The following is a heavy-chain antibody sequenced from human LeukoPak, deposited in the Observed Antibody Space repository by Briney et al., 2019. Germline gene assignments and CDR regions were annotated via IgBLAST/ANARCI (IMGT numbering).Heavy chain of an antibody. V-gene: IGHV4-39*01. CDR3: ARCSEYTYGSRYYYYMDV. Sequence: PSETLSLTCTVSGGSISSSSYYWVWIRQPPGKGLEWIGTIYYSGSTYYNPSLKSRVTISVDTSKKQFSLKLSSVTAADTAVSYCARCSEYTYGSRYYYYMDVWGKGTTVTVSS. CDR2: IYYSGST. CDR1: GGSISSSSYY. D-gene: IGHD5-18*01. J-gene: IGHJ6*03.